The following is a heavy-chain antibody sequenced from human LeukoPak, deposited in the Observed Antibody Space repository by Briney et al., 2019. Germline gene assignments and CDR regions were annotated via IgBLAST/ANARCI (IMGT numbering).Heavy chain of an antibody. J-gene: IGHJ6*03. CDR3: ARDYDRYYMDV. CDR2: INSDGSSR. D-gene: IGHD3-3*01. Sequence: PGGSLRLSCAAFGFTFSSYRMHWVRQAPGKGLVWVSRINSDGSSRHYADSVKGRFTISGDNAKNTLYLQMNSLRAEDTAVYYCARDYDRYYMDVWGKGTTVTVSS. CDR1: GFTFSSYR. V-gene: IGHV3-74*01.